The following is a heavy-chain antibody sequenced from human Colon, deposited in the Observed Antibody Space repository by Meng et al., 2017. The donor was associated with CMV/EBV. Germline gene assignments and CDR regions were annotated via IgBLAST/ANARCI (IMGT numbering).Heavy chain of an antibody. CDR1: GYSFTNYG. Sequence: ASVKVSCKASGYSFTNYGITWVRQAPGQGLEWMGWIIGYNGNTNYAQKFRGRVTMTTDTSTRTVYLELRSLRSDDTAVYYCARDVTDVLTTRFGFDAFDVWGQGTMVTVSS. CDR2: IIGYNGNT. D-gene: IGHD4-17*01. J-gene: IGHJ3*01. CDR3: ARDVTDVLTTRFGFDAFDV. V-gene: IGHV1-18*01.